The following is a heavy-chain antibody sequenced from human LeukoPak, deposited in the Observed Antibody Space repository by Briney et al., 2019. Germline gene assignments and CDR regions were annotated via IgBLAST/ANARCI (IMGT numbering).Heavy chain of an antibody. D-gene: IGHD1-1*01. CDR3: ARDNAGWNDSSEGYYYYGMDV. CDR2: INWNGGST. V-gene: IGHV3-20*04. CDR1: GFTFDDYG. J-gene: IGHJ6*02. Sequence: GGSLRLSCAASGFTFDDYGMSWVRQAPGKGLEWVSGINWNGGSTGYADSVKGRFTISRDNAKNSLYLQMNSLRAEDTAVYYCARDNAGWNDSSEGYYYYGMDVWGQGTTVTVSS.